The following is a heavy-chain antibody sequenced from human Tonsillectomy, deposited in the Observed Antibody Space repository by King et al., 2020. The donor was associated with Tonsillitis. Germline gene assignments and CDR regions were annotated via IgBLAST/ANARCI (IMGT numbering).Heavy chain of an antibody. J-gene: IGHJ6*02. CDR2: IKQDGSEK. CDR1: GFTFSSYW. D-gene: IGHD2-2*02. CDR3: ARDQFSCSSTSCYTSHYYYYGMDV. Sequence: VQLVESGGGLVQPGGSLRLSCAASGFTFSSYWMSWVRQAPGKGLEWVANIKQDGSEKYYVDSVKGRFTISRDNAKNSLNLQMNSLRAEDTAVYYCARDQFSCSSTSCYTSHYYYYGMDVWGQGTTVTVSS. V-gene: IGHV3-7*01.